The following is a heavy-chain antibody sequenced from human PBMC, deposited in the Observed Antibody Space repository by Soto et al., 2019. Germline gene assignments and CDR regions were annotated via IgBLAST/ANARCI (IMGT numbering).Heavy chain of an antibody. CDR3: ARSLTAMVTGYYGMDV. J-gene: IGHJ6*02. V-gene: IGHV1-69*06. CDR1: GGTFSSCA. D-gene: IGHD5-18*01. CDR2: IIPIFGTA. Sequence: QVQLVQSGAEVKKPGSSVKVSCKASGGTFSSCAISWVRQAPGQGLEWMGGIIPIFGTANFAQKFQGRVTITADKSTSTAYMELRSLRSEDTAVYYCARSLTAMVTGYYGMDVWGQGTTVTVSS.